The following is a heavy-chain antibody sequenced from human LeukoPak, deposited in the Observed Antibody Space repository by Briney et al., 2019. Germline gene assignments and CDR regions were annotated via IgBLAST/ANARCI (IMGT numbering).Heavy chain of an antibody. Sequence: GGSLRLSCAASGFTFSRYSMHWVRQAPGRGVEGVSYISVSRSIIYYADSVKGRFTISRDNAKNSLYLQMNGLRPEDTAVYYCARDDGDYAHPVDYWGQGTLVTVSS. J-gene: IGHJ4*02. CDR2: ISVSRSII. V-gene: IGHV3-48*04. CDR3: ARDDGDYAHPVDY. CDR1: GFTFSRYS. D-gene: IGHD4-17*01.